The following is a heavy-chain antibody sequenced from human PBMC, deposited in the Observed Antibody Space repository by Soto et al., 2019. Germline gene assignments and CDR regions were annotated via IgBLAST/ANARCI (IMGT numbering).Heavy chain of an antibody. J-gene: IGHJ4*02. V-gene: IGHV4-30-2*01. CDR1: GGSISSGGYS. Sequence: PSETLSLTCAISGGSISSGGYSWTWIRQPPGKGLEWIGYIYHSGSTYYNPSLKSRVTISVDRSKNQFSLKLSSVTAADTAVYYCARVQGWFGELLPVKDYYFDYWGQGTLVTVSS. CDR3: ARVQGWFGELLPVKDYYFDY. CDR2: IYHSGST. D-gene: IGHD3-10*01.